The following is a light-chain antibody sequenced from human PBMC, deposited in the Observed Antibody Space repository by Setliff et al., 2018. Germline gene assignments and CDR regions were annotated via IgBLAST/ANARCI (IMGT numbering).Light chain of an antibody. Sequence: QSALAQPRSVSGSPGQPVTISCTGTSSDVGGYNYVSWYQQHPGKAPKLMIYDVSKRPSGVPDRFSGSKSGNTASLTISGLQAEDEADYYCCSYAGSSYVFGTGTKVTV. V-gene: IGLV2-11*01. CDR3: CSYAGSSYV. CDR2: DVS. CDR1: SSDVGGYNY. J-gene: IGLJ1*01.